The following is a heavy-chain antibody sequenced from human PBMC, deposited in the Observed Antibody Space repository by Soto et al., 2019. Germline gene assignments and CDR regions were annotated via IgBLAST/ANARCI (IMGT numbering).Heavy chain of an antibody. J-gene: IGHJ2*01. Sequence: QVQLVQSGAEVKKPGSSVKVSCKASGGTYSNYAISWVRQAPGQGVEWMGGIIPIFGRVNYGQKFQGRVTITADQSTFTAYLEMCSLRSEAAAVYSCARGNRRWLQMWYFDLWGRGTLVTVSS. V-gene: IGHV1-69*12. CDR2: IIPIFGRV. D-gene: IGHD5-12*01. CDR1: GGTYSNYA. CDR3: ARGNRRWLQMWYFDL.